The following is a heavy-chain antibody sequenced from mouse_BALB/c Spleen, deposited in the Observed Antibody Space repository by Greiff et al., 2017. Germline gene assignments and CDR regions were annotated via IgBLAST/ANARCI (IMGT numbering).Heavy chain of an antibody. CDR3: ARCMITGAMDY. D-gene: IGHD2-4*01. V-gene: IGHV1S137*01. Sequence: VQLQQSGAELVRPGVSVKISCKGSGYTFTDYAMHWVKQSHAKSLEWIGVISTYYGDASYNQKFKGKATMTVDKSSSTAYMELARLTSEDSAIYYCARCMITGAMDYWGQGTSVTVSS. J-gene: IGHJ4*01. CDR1: GYTFTDYA. CDR2: ISTYYGDA.